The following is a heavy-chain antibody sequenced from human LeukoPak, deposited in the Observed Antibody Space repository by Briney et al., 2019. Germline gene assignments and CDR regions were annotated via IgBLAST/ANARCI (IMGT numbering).Heavy chain of an antibody. Sequence: GASVKVSCKASGYTFTGYYMHLVRQAPGQGLEWMGWMNPNSGNTGYTQKFPGRVTMTRNTSISTAYMELSSLRSDDTAVYYCARGHYGGNIPRYYYMDVWGKGTTVTVSS. CDR1: GYTFTGYY. CDR3: ARGHYGGNIPRYYYMDV. CDR2: MNPNSGNT. J-gene: IGHJ6*03. V-gene: IGHV1-8*02. D-gene: IGHD4-23*01.